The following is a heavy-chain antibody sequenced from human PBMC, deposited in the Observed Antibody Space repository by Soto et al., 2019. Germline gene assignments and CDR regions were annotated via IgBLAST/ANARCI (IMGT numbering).Heavy chain of an antibody. J-gene: IGHJ4*02. V-gene: IGHV3-23*01. Sequence: GGSLRLSCAASGFTFSSYAMSWVRQAPGKGLEWVAAICSGGAGTDYADSVKGRFSLSRDNSKNTMYLQMNSLRVEDTALYYCARDRQPDGIWTFDYWGRGTLVTVSS. CDR2: ICSGGAGT. CDR3: ARDRQPDGIWTFDY. D-gene: IGHD1-1*01. CDR1: GFTFSSYA.